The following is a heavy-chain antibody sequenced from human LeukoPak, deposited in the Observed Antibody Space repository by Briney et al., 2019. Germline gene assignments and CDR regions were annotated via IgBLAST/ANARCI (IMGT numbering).Heavy chain of an antibody. V-gene: IGHV3-74*01. CDR3: ARGFGYNYGYGWFAP. CDR1: GFTFSSYL. Sequence: PGGSLRLSCAASGFTFSSYLMHWVRQVPGKGLVWVSLIKSDGSSTSYADSVKGRFTISRDNAKNTLYLQMNSLRAEDTAVYYCARGFGYNYGYGWFAPWGQGTLVTVSS. D-gene: IGHD5-18*01. J-gene: IGHJ5*02. CDR2: IKSDGSST.